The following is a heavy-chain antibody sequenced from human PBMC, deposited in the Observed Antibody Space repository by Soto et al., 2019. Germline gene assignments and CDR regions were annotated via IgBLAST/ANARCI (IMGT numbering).Heavy chain of an antibody. V-gene: IGHV3-74*01. CDR1: GFTFSSYW. CDR3: AELLMTTVTTVRHYYYYYMDV. D-gene: IGHD4-17*01. J-gene: IGHJ6*03. CDR2: INSDGSST. Sequence: GGSLRLSCAASGFTFSSYWMHWVRQAPGKGLVWVSRINSDGSSTSYADSVKGRFTISRDNAKNTLYLQMNSLRAEDTAVYYCAELLMTTVTTVRHYYYYYMDVWGKGTTVTVSS.